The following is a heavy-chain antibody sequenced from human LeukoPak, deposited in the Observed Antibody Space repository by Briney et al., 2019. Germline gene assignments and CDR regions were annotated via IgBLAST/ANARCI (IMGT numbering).Heavy chain of an antibody. D-gene: IGHD2-15*01. CDR3: AKASRATCSGAFCYHFDS. CDR2: FSGGGTTT. Sequence: GGSLRLSCAASGFTFSSYAMSWVRQAPGKGLEWVSSFSGGGTTTWHADSVKGRFTISRDNSKNTVYLQMNSLRAEDTAVYYCAKASRATCSGAFCYHFDSWGPGTLVTVSS. V-gene: IGHV3-23*01. CDR1: GFTFSSYA. J-gene: IGHJ4*02.